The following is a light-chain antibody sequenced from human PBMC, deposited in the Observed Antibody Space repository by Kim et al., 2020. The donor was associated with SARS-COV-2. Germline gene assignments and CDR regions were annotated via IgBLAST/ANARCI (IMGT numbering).Light chain of an antibody. CDR3: QQYDGSPT. Sequence: LSPGERATLSCRPSQSVSGSYLAWYQQKPGQAPTLLIYGASSRATGIPDRFSGSGSGTDFTLTISRLEPEDFAVYYCQQYDGSPTFGQGTKVDIK. CDR2: GAS. J-gene: IGKJ1*01. V-gene: IGKV3-20*01. CDR1: QSVSGSY.